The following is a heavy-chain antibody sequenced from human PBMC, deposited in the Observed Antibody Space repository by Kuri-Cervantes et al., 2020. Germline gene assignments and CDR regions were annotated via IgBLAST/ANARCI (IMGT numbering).Heavy chain of an antibody. Sequence: ASVKVSCKTSGYTFTDYDINWVRQAAGQGLEWMGWMNPNSGNTGYAQKFQGRVAMTRNTSISTAYMELSSLRSEDTAVYYCARVPAAKVWTVGDYYGMDVWGQGTTGTVSS. CDR1: GYTFTDYD. CDR3: ARVPAAKVWTVGDYYGMDV. D-gene: IGHD2-2*01. CDR2: MNPNSGNT. V-gene: IGHV1-8*01. J-gene: IGHJ6*02.